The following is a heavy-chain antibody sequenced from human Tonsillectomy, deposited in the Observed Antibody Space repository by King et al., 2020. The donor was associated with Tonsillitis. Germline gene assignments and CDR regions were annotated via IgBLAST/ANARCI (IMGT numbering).Heavy chain of an antibody. J-gene: IGHJ2*01. CDR1: GFTVNTNY. CDR3: ARLSDSPGRWDIDL. V-gene: IGHV3-53*01. CDR2: IYSGGNT. Sequence: VQLVESGGGLIQPGGSLRLSCADSGFTVNTNYMNWVRQAPGKGLEWVSVIYSGGNTYYADSVKGRFTISRDNSKNTLYLQMNSLRVEDTAVYYCARLSDSPGRWDIDLWGRGTLVTISS. D-gene: IGHD3-10*01.